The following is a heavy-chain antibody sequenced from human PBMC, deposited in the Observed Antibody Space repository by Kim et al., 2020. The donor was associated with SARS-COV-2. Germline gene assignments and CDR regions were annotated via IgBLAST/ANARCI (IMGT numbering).Heavy chain of an antibody. D-gene: IGHD6-6*01. V-gene: IGHV3-66*01. CDR3: ARDKSGKGSSPYYFDY. CDR2: IYSGGST. J-gene: IGHJ4*02. Sequence: GGSLRLSCAASGFTVSSNYMSWVRQAPGKGLEWVSVIYSGGSTYYADSVKGRFTISRDNSKNTLYLQMNSLRAEDTAVYYCARDKSGKGSSPYYFDYWGQGTLVTVSS. CDR1: GFTVSSNY.